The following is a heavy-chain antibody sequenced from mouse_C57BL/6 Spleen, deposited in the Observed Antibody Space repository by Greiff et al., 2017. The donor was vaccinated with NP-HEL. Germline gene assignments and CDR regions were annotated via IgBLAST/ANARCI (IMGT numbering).Heavy chain of an antibody. CDR3: AREGDYDVDYFDY. CDR2: IHPNSGST. D-gene: IGHD2-4*01. J-gene: IGHJ2*01. V-gene: IGHV1-64*01. CDR1: GYTFPSYW. Sequence: QVQLQQPGAELLKPGASVKLSCKASGYTFPSYWRHGVKKRPGQGLGWIGMIHPNSGSTNYNEKFKSKATLTVDKSSSTAYMQLSSLTSEDSAVYYCAREGDYDVDYFDYWGQGTTLTVSS.